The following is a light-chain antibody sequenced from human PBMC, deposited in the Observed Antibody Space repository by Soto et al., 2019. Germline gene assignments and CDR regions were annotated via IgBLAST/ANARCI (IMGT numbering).Light chain of an antibody. CDR2: EVS. CDR3: TSYTSGSTLYV. Sequence: QSPLTQPASVSGSPGQSITISCTGTSSDVGAYNYVSWYQQHPGKAPKLIIDEVSNRPSGVSSRFSGSKSGNTASLTISGLQADEDADYYCTSYTSGSTLYVFGTGTKLTVL. J-gene: IGLJ1*01. V-gene: IGLV2-14*01. CDR1: SSDVGAYNY.